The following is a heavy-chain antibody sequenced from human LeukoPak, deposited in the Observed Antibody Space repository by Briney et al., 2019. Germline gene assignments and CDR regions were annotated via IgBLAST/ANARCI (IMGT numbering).Heavy chain of an antibody. J-gene: IGHJ4*02. D-gene: IGHD3/OR15-3a*01. CDR1: GFTFSNYA. V-gene: IGHV3-23*01. Sequence: GGSLRLSCAASGFTFSNYAMTWVRQAPGKGLEWVSSISGSGETTYYADSVKGRFTITRDSAKNTLYLQMNSLRAEDTAVYYCARGTGNYYGYWGQGTLVTVSS. CDR3: ARGTGNYYGY. CDR2: ISGSGETT.